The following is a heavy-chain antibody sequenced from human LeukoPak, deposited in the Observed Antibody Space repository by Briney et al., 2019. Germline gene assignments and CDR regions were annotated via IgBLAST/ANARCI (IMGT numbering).Heavy chain of an antibody. J-gene: IGHJ2*01. CDR1: GLAVSSTF. CDR2: IYSGGTT. Sequence: PGGSLRLSCAPSGLAVSSTFMSWVRQAPGRGLEGGSIIYSGGTTHYADSVKGRFTISRDNAKNMLYLQMDSLRVGDTAIYYCARNTDYYGSGTYGYFDHWGRGTLVTVSS. V-gene: IGHV3-53*01. CDR3: ARNTDYYGSGTYGYFDH. D-gene: IGHD3-10*01.